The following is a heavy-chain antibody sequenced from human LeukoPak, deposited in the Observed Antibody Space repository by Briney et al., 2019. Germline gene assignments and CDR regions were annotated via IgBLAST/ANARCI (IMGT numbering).Heavy chain of an antibody. CDR3: ARDKGITMIAGVFDY. J-gene: IGHJ4*02. CDR2: IKSKTDGGTT. V-gene: IGHV3-15*01. Sequence: PGGSLRLSCAASGFTFSNAWMSWVRQAPGKGLEWVGRIKSKTDGGTTDYAAPVKGRFTISRDDSKNTLYLQMNSLKTEDTAVYYCARDKGITMIAGVFDYWGQGTLVTVSS. D-gene: IGHD3-22*01. CDR1: GFTFSNAW.